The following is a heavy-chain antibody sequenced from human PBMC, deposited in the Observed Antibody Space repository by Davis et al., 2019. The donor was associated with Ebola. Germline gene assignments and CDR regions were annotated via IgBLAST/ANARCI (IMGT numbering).Heavy chain of an antibody. CDR2: INHSGST. D-gene: IGHD4-11*01. V-gene: IGHV4-34*01. CDR1: GGSFSGYY. Sequence: SQTLSLTCAVYGGSFSGYYWSWVRQPPGKGLEWIGEINHSGSTNYNPSLKSRVTISVDTSKNQFSLKLSSVTAADTAVYYCASRLQRHYYYGMDVWGQGTTVTVSS. CDR3: ASRLQRHYYYGMDV. J-gene: IGHJ6*02.